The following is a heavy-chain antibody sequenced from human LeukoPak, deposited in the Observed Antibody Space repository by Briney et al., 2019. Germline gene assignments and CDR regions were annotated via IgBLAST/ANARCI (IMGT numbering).Heavy chain of an antibody. V-gene: IGHV4-4*07. CDR3: ARTIVDAYYYYYGMDV. J-gene: IGHJ6*02. CDR1: GGSISSYY. Sequence: SETLSLTCTVSGGSISSYYWSWIRQPTGKGLEWIGRTYTSGSTNYNPSLKSRVTMSVDTSKNQFSLKLSSVTAADTAVYYCARTIVDAYYYYYGMDVWGQGTTVTVSS. CDR2: TYTSGST. D-gene: IGHD3-22*01.